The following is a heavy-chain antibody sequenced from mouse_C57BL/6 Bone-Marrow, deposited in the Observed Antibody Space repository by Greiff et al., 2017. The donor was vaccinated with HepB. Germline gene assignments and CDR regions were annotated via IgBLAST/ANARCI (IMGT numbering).Heavy chain of an antibody. CDR3: ARGYGSSYGYFDV. V-gene: IGHV1-50*01. CDR1: GYTFTSYW. Sequence: VQLQQPGAELVKPGASVKLSCKASGYTFTSYWMQWVKQRPGQGLEWIGEIDPSDSYTNYNQKFKGKATLTVDTSSSTAYMQLSSLTSEDSAVYYCARGYGSSYGYFDVWSTGTTVTVSS. D-gene: IGHD1-1*01. CDR2: IDPSDSYT. J-gene: IGHJ1*03.